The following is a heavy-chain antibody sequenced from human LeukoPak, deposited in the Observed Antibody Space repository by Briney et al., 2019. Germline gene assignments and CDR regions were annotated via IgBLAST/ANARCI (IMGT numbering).Heavy chain of an antibody. CDR2: ISGGGDST. CDR1: GFTFSNNA. D-gene: IGHD5-24*01. J-gene: IGHJ4*02. Sequence: GGSLRLSCAASGFTFSNNAMSWVRQAPGEGLEWVSGISGGGDSTSYADSVKGRFTISRDNSRNTLYLQMNSLRAEDAAIYYCAKDAPYVDMATMVKAYFFDYWGQGTLVTVSS. V-gene: IGHV3-23*01. CDR3: AKDAPYVDMATMVKAYFFDY.